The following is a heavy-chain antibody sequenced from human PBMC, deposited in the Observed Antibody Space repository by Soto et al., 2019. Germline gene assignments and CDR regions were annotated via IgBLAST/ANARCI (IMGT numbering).Heavy chain of an antibody. D-gene: IGHD6-13*01. CDR3: AKVGGGGPMTAAAGRFDS. V-gene: IGHV4-38-2*01. CDR1: GYSISNGYY. J-gene: IGHJ4*02. CDR2: IYHSGSA. Sequence: PSETLSLTCEVSGYSISNGYYCGCMRQPPGMGLEWIGSIYHSGSASYNPSLRSRVTMSVDTSRNQFSLKLTSVTAADTAMYYCAKVGGGGPMTAAAGRFDSWGQGTLVTVSS.